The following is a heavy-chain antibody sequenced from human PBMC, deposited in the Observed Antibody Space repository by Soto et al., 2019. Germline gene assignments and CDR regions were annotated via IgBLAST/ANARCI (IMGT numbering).Heavy chain of an antibody. V-gene: IGHV1-8*01. J-gene: IGHJ4*02. CDR2: MQPSSGRT. D-gene: IGHD1-26*01. CDR3: ARGVTAGVDH. Sequence: GXSVKVSWSGSGCSFTSLDIHLVRQTTGQGLEWMGWMQPSSGRTGYAQKFQGRVTMTRDTYINTAYMELSSLTSDDTAFYYCARGVTAGVDHWGQGTLVTVSS. CDR1: GCSFTSLD.